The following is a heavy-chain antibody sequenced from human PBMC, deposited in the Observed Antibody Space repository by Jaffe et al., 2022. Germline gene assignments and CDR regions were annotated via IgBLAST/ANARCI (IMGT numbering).Heavy chain of an antibody. V-gene: IGHV2-70*01. Sequence: QVTLRESGPALVKPTQTLTLTCTFSGFSLSTSGMCVSWIRQPPGKALEWLALIDWDDDKYYSTSLKTRLTISKDTSKNQVVLTMTNMDPVDTATYYCARILGEGYGDYARGPYYFDYWGQGTLVTVSS. D-gene: IGHD4-17*01. CDR1: GFSLSTSGMC. J-gene: IGHJ4*02. CDR2: IDWDDDK. CDR3: ARILGEGYGDYARGPYYFDY.